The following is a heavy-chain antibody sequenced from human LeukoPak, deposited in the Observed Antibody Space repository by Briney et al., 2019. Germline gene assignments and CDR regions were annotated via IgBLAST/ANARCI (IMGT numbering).Heavy chain of an antibody. CDR1: RGSISSYY. J-gene: IGHJ5*02. V-gene: IGHV4-59*08. Sequence: PSETLSLTCTVSRGSISSYYWSWIRQPPGQGLEWIGYIYYSGSTDYNPSLKSRVTISVDTSKTQLSMKLSSVTAADPAVYYCARHPSLVGATMWWFDPWGQGTLVTVSS. CDR3: ARHPSLVGATMWWFDP. D-gene: IGHD1-26*01. CDR2: IYYSGST.